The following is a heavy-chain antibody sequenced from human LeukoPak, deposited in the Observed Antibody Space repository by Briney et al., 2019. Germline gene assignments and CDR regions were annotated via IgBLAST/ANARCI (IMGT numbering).Heavy chain of an antibody. J-gene: IGHJ5*02. V-gene: IGHV4-34*01. Sequence: SETLSLTCAVYGGSFSDYYWSWIRQPPGKGLEWIGEINHSGSTNYNPSLKSRVTISVDTSKNQFSLRLSSVTAADTAVYYCATMWSGAFDPWGQGTLVNVSS. CDR3: ATMWSGAFDP. CDR1: GGSFSDYY. D-gene: IGHD2-21*01. CDR2: INHSGST.